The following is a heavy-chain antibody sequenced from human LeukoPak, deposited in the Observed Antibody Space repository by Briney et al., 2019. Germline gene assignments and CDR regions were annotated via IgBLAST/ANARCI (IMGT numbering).Heavy chain of an antibody. D-gene: IGHD3-22*01. CDR2: ISGSGGGT. J-gene: IGHJ4*02. CDR1: RITLSNDG. Sequence: GGSLRLSRAVSRITLSNDGMSWVRQAPGKGLEWVAGISGSGGGTNYADSVKGRFTISRDNSKNTLYLQMNTLRAEDTAVYFCAKRGVVIRVILVGFHKEAYYFDSWGQGALVTVSS. CDR3: AKRGVVIRVILVGFHKEAYYFDS. V-gene: IGHV3-23*01.